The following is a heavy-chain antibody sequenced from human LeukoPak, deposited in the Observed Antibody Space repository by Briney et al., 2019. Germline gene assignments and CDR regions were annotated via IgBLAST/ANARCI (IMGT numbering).Heavy chain of an antibody. CDR2: ISGSGGST. D-gene: IGHD3-22*01. Sequence: GGSLRLSCAASGFTFSSYSMNWVRQAPGKGLEWVSAISGSGGSTYYADSVKGRFTISRDNSKNTLYLQMNSLRAEDTAIYYCAKDQLADYYDNSGYFDCWGQGTLVTVS. CDR1: GFTFSSYS. V-gene: IGHV3-23*01. CDR3: AKDQLADYYDNSGYFDC. J-gene: IGHJ4*02.